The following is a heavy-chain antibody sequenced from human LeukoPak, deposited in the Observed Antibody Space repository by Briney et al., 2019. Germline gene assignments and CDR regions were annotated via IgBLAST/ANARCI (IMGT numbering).Heavy chain of an antibody. CDR1: GGSIGDYY. CDR2: LSSSGST. J-gene: IGHJ4*02. Sequence: SETLSLTCTVSGGSIGDYYWNWIRQPLGRGLEWIGYLSSSGSTNYNPSLKRRAAISIDTTKSQFSLKLSSVTAADTAVYYCARAGNAARWGQGTLVTVSS. CDR3: ARAGNAAR. D-gene: IGHD1-1*01. V-gene: IGHV4-59*01.